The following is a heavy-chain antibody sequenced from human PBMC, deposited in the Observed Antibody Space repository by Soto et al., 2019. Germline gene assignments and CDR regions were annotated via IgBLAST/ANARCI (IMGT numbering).Heavy chain of an antibody. J-gene: IGHJ3*02. CDR3: ARGTYYYGSGTFYKEPPRAFDI. Sequence: SETLSLTCTVYGGSFSGDYWSWIRQPPGKGREWIGEINHSGSTNYNVSLKSRVTISGDTSKNQFSLRLNSVAAADTAVYYCARGTYYYGSGTFYKEPPRAFDIWGQGTMVTVSS. D-gene: IGHD3-10*01. CDR1: GGSFSGDY. V-gene: IGHV4-34*01. CDR2: INHSGST.